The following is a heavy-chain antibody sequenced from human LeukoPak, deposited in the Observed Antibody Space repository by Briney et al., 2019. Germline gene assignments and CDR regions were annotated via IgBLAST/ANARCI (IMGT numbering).Heavy chain of an antibody. J-gene: IGHJ5*02. D-gene: IGHD3-3*01. CDR2: INHSGST. V-gene: IGHV4-34*01. Sequence: PSETLSLTCAVYGGSFSGYYWSWIRQPPGKGLEWIGEINHSGSTNYNPSLKSRVTISVGTSKNQFSLKLSSVTAADTAVYYCARQAIFGVVTVGPWGQGTLVTVSS. CDR1: GGSFSGYY. CDR3: ARQAIFGVVTVGP.